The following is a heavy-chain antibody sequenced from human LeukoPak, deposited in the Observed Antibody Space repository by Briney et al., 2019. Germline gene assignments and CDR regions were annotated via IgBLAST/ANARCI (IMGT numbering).Heavy chain of an antibody. V-gene: IGHV3-30*18. CDR3: AKETGRWELE. D-gene: IGHD1-26*01. CDR1: GFSFSSYA. Sequence: GGSLRLSCAASGFSFSSYAMSWVRQAPGKGLEWVAVISNDGSNKYYADSVKGRFTISRDNSKNTLYLQMNSLRAEDTAVYYCAKETGRWELEWGQGTLVTVSS. CDR2: ISNDGSNK. J-gene: IGHJ4*02.